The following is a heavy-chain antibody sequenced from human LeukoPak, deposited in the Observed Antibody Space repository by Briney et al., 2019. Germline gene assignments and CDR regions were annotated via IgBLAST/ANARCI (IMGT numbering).Heavy chain of an antibody. D-gene: IGHD3-9*01. J-gene: IGHJ4*02. CDR1: GFTFSSYA. CDR2: ISGSGGST. V-gene: IGHV3-23*01. Sequence: GGSLRLSCAASGFTFSSYAMSWVRQAPGKGLEWVSAISGSGGSTYYADSVKGRFTISRDNAKNSLYLQMNSLRPEDTALYYCAKSRYYDILTGQTYYFDYWGQGTLVTVSS. CDR3: AKSRYYDILTGQTYYFDY.